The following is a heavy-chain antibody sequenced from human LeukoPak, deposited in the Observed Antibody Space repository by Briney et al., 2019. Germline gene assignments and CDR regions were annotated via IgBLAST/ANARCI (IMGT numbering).Heavy chain of an antibody. J-gene: IGHJ4*02. D-gene: IGHD1-26*01. Sequence: ASVKVSCKASGYTFTSYDINWVRQATGQGLEWMGWMNPNSGNTGYAQKLQGRVTMTTDTSTSTAYMELRSLRSDDTAVYYCARDGRWELLPDYWGQGTLVIVSS. V-gene: IGHV1-8*02. CDR3: ARDGRWELLPDY. CDR1: GYTFTSYD. CDR2: MNPNSGNT.